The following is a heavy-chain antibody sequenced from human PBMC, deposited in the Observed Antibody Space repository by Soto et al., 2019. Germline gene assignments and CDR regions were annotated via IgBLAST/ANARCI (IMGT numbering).Heavy chain of an antibody. D-gene: IGHD6-19*01. J-gene: IGHJ6*02. CDR1: GYTFTSYA. Sequence: SGKVSFKASGYTFTSYAMHWVRQAPGQRLEWMGWINAGNGNTKYSQKFQGRVTITRDTSASTAYMELSSLRSEDTAVYYCAREGGLAVAGTIYYYYGMDVWGQGTTATVSS. CDR2: INAGNGNT. CDR3: AREGGLAVAGTIYYYYGMDV. V-gene: IGHV1-3*01.